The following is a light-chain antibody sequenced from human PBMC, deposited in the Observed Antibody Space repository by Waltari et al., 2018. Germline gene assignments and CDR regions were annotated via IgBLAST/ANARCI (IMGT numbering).Light chain of an antibody. CDR2: END. CDR1: GSTIKSRY. Sequence: QSVLTPPPSVSGTPGQRLTISCSGRGSTIKSRYIYWYQKLAGSAPKLLIFENDQRPSGVPDRFSASKSGTSASLAINGLRSEDEALYYCATWDDSRSFFGGGTKLTVL. J-gene: IGLJ2*01. CDR3: ATWDDSRSF. V-gene: IGLV1-47*01.